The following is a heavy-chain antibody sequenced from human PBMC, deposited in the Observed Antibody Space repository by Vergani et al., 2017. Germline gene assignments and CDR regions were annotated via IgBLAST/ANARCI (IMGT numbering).Heavy chain of an antibody. CDR1: GYTFTSYY. CDR3: ARGGGNSGPNYYYYMDV. D-gene: IGHD4-23*01. Sequence: QVQLVQSGAEVKKPGASVKVSCKASGYTFTSYYMHWVRQAPGQGLEWMGIINPSGGSTSYAQKFQGRVTMTRDTSTSTVYMELSSLRSEDTAGYYGARGGGNSGPNYYYYMDVWGKGTTVTVSS. J-gene: IGHJ6*03. V-gene: IGHV1-46*03. CDR2: INPSGGST.